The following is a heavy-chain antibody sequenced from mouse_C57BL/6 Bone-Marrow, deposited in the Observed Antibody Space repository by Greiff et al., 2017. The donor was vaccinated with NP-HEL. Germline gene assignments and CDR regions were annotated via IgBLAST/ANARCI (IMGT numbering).Heavy chain of an antibody. CDR2: IDPEDGDT. J-gene: IGHJ2*01. Sequence: VQLKQSGAELVRPGASVKLSCTASGFNIKDYYMHWVKQRPEQGLEWIGRIDPEDGDTEYAPKFQGKATMTADTSSNTAYLQLSGLTSEDTAVYYCTTSGIYYYGSSYFDYWGQGTTLTVSS. D-gene: IGHD1-1*01. CDR3: TTSGIYYYGSSYFDY. CDR1: GFNIKDYY. V-gene: IGHV14-1*01.